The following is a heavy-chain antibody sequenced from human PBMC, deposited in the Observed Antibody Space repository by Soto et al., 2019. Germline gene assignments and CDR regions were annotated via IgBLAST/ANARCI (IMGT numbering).Heavy chain of an antibody. CDR2: MNPNSGNT. D-gene: IGHD3-16*01. V-gene: IGHV1-8*01. CDR3: ARVLNYVWGSYPFDY. J-gene: IGHJ4*02. CDR1: GYTFTSYD. Sequence: QVQLVQSGAEVKKPGASVKVSCKASGYTFTSYDINWVRQATGQGLEWMGWMNPNSGNTGYAQKFQGRGTRTRNTSVRTAYMALSSLRSEDTAVYYCARVLNYVWGSYPFDYWGQGTLVTVSS.